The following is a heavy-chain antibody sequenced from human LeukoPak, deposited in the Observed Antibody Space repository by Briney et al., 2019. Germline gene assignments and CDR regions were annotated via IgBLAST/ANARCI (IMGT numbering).Heavy chain of an antibody. D-gene: IGHD2-21*01. CDR3: ARGLYRLRWFDY. CDR2: LNLNSGDT. CDR1: GYTFTSYD. Sequence: ASVKVSCTASGYTFTSYDINWVRQATGQGLEWMRWLNLNSGDTGYAQKFQGRVTMTRNNSIRTAYMELSSLRSDDTAVYYCARGLYRLRWFDYWGQGTLVTVSS. J-gene: IGHJ4*02. V-gene: IGHV1-8*01.